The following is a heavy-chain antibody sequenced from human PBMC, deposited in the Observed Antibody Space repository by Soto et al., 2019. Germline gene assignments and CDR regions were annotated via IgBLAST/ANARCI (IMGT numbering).Heavy chain of an antibody. Sequence: QVQLVQSGAEVKKPGSSVKVSCKASGGTFSSYAISWVRQAPGQGLEWMGGIIPIFGTANYAQKFQGRVTITADESTSPAYMGLSSLRSEDTGVYYCASVDTAISYYYYGIDVWGQGTTVTVSS. D-gene: IGHD5-18*01. CDR3: ASVDTAISYYYYGIDV. CDR1: GGTFSSYA. V-gene: IGHV1-69*12. CDR2: IIPIFGTA. J-gene: IGHJ6*02.